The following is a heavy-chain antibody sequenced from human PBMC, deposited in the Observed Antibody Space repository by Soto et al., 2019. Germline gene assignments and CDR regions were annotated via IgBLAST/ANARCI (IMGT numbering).Heavy chain of an antibody. Sequence: SETLSLTCTVSGGSISSYYWSWTRQPPGKGLEWIGYIYYSGSTYYNPSLKSRVTISVDTSKNQFSLKLSSVTAADTAVYYCARAVGSGWFDYYYGMDVWGQGTTVTVSS. J-gene: IGHJ6*02. CDR3: ARAVGSGWFDYYYGMDV. V-gene: IGHV4-30-4*08. D-gene: IGHD6-19*01. CDR2: IYYSGST. CDR1: GGSISSYY.